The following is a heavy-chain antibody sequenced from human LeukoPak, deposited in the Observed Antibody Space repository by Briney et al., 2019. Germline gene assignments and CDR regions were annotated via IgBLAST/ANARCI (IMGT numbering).Heavy chain of an antibody. D-gene: IGHD4-11*01. V-gene: IGHV4-39*01. CDR3: ARYARAVTTSWWFDP. J-gene: IGHJ5*02. CDR1: GGSISSSSYY. Sequence: SETLSLTCTVSGGSISSSSYYWGWIRQPPGKGLEWIGYIYYSGSTYYNPSLKSRVTISVDTSKNQFSLKLSSVTAADTAVYYCARYARAVTTSWWFDPWGQGTLVTVSS. CDR2: IYYSGST.